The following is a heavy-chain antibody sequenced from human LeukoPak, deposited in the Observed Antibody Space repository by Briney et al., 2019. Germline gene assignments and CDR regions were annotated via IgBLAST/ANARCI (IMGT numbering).Heavy chain of an antibody. D-gene: IGHD2-21*02. CDR3: AKEYCGGNCYQDYFDY. Sequence: PGGSLRLSCAASGFTFSSYGMHWVRQAPDKGLEWVAVISFDGSHKYYADSVKGRFTISRDNSKNTLYLQMNSLRAEDTAVYYCAKEYCGGNCYQDYFDYWGQGTLVTVSS. J-gene: IGHJ4*02. CDR1: GFTFSSYG. V-gene: IGHV3-30*18. CDR2: ISFDGSHK.